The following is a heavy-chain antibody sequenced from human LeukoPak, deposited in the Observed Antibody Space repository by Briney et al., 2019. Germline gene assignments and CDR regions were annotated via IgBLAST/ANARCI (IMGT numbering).Heavy chain of an antibody. J-gene: IGHJ6*03. Sequence: GGSLRLSCAASGFTVSSNFMSWVRQASGKGLEWVSITYSAGSTYYSDSVKGRSTISRDNSKNALDLQMNSLRVEDTAVYYCARVRTDYDFWSGYRYHYYYMDVWGKGTTVTVSS. V-gene: IGHV3-53*01. CDR3: ARVRTDYDFWSGYRYHYYYMDV. CDR1: GFTVSSNF. CDR2: TYSAGST. D-gene: IGHD3-3*01.